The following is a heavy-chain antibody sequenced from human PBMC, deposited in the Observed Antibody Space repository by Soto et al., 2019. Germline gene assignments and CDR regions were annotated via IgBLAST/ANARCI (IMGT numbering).Heavy chain of an antibody. D-gene: IGHD3-10*01. CDR1: GYAFTTYG. J-gene: IGHJ4*02. CDR3: ARGRYGEY. V-gene: IGHV1-18*01. CDR2: ISAHNGNT. Sequence: QVHLVQSGAEVKKPGASVKVSCKGSGYAFTTYGITWVRQAPGQGLEWMGWISAHNGNTNYAQKLQGRVTVTRDTYTSPAYMELRSLRSDDTAVYYCARGRYGEYWGQGALVTVSS.